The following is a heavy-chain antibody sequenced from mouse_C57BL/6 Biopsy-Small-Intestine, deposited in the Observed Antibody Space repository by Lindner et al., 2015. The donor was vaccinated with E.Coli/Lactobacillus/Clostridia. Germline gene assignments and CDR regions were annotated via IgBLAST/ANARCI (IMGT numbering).Heavy chain of an antibody. D-gene: IGHD1-1*01. CDR1: GYTFTDYG. J-gene: IGHJ3*01. V-gene: IGHV1-84*02. CDR3: TILTHCTGVICYPYDY. Sequence: SVKVSCKTSGYTFTDYGISWVRQAPGQGLEWMGWISAYNGNTDYAEKLQGRVTLTTETSTRTAYMELRSLRSDDTAVYYCTILTHCTGVICYPYDYWGQGTLVTVS. CDR2: ISAYNGNT.